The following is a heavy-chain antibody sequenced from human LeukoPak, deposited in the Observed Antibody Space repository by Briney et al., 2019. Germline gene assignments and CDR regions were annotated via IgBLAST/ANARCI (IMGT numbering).Heavy chain of an antibody. CDR2: IRGSGGNT. D-gene: IGHD3-10*01. CDR1: GFTFSNYA. Sequence: GGSLRLSYAASGFTFSNYAMSWVRQAPGKGLEWVSGIRGSGGNTYYADSVKGRFTISRDNSKNTLYLQMNSLRAEDTAVYYCAKAGYYGSEHYFDYWGQGTLVTVSS. CDR3: AKAGYYGSEHYFDY. V-gene: IGHV3-23*01. J-gene: IGHJ4*02.